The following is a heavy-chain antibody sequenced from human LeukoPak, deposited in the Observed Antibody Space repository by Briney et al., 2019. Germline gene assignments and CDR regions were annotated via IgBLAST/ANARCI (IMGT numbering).Heavy chain of an antibody. Sequence: GGSLRLSCAASGFTFSSYGMHWVRQAPGKGLEWVAFIRYDGSNKYYADSVKGRFTISRDNSKNTLYLQMNSLRVEDTAVYYCARDGDGDYVFSYYFDYWGQGTLVTVSS. J-gene: IGHJ4*02. CDR3: ARDGDGDYVFSYYFDY. CDR1: GFTFSSYG. CDR2: IRYDGSNK. D-gene: IGHD4-17*01. V-gene: IGHV3-30*02.